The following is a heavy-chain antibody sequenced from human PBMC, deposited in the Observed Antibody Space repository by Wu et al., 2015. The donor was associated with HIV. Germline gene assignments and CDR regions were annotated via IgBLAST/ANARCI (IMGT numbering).Heavy chain of an antibody. CDR1: GGTFSSYA. Sequence: QVQLVQSGAEVKKPGSSVKVSCKASGGTFSSYAISWVRQAPGQGLEWMGGIIPIFGTANYAQKFQGRVTITTDESTSTAYMELSSLRSEDTAVYYCARDRLPSTVTIVTRGMDVWGQGTTGHRLL. D-gene: IGHD4-17*01. CDR2: IIPIFGTA. V-gene: IGHV1-69*05. CDR3: ARDRLPSTVTIVTRGMDV. J-gene: IGHJ6*02.